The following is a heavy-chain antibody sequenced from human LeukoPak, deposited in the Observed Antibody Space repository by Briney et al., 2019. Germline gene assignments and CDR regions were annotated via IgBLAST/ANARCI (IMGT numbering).Heavy chain of an antibody. J-gene: IGHJ6*02. V-gene: IGHV1-3*01. CDR3: ASGGQLRYFDWLFPKYYGMDV. Sequence: ASVKVSCKASGYTFTSYAMHWVRQAPGQRLEWMGWINAGNGNTKYSQKFQGRVTITRDTSASTAYMELSSLRSEDTAVHYCASGGQLRYFDWLFPKYYGMDVWGQGTTVTVSS. CDR1: GYTFTSYA. CDR2: INAGNGNT. D-gene: IGHD3-9*01.